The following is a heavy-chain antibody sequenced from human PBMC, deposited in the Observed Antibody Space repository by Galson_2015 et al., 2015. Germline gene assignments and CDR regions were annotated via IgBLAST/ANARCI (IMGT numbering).Heavy chain of an antibody. D-gene: IGHD5-12*01. CDR2: IYYSGST. CDR1: GGSISSSSYY. CDR3: ARGAPWVVATDAFDI. J-gene: IGHJ3*02. V-gene: IGHV4-39*07. Sequence: ETLSLTCTVSGGSISSSSYYWGWIRQPPGKGLEWIGSIYYSGSTNYNPSLKSRVTISVDTSKNQFSLKLSSVTAADTAVYYCARGAPWVVATDAFDIWGQGTMVTVSS.